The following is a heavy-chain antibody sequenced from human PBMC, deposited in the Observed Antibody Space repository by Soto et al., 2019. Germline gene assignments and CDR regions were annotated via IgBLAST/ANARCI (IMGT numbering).Heavy chain of an antibody. CDR2: IYYSGST. CDR3: ASSSGNSYGYPDAFDI. Sequence: SETLSLTCPVSGGSVSSGSYYWSWIRQPPGKGLEWIGYIYYSGSTNYNPSLKSRVTISVDTSKNQFSVKLSSVTAADTAVYYCASSSGNSYGYPDAFDIWGQGTMVTVSS. V-gene: IGHV4-61*01. CDR1: GGSVSSGSYY. J-gene: IGHJ3*02. D-gene: IGHD5-18*01.